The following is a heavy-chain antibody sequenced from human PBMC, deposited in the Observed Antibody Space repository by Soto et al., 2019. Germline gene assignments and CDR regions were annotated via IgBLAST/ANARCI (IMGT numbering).Heavy chain of an antibody. J-gene: IGHJ5*02. Sequence: SETLSLTCAVYGGSFSGYYWSWIRQPPGKGLEWIGEINHSGSTNYNPSLKSRVTISVDTSKNQFSLKLSSVTAADTAVHYCARARGSIWSYNWFDPWGQGTLVTVSS. D-gene: IGHD3-16*01. CDR1: GGSFSGYY. V-gene: IGHV4-34*01. CDR2: INHSGST. CDR3: ARARGSIWSYNWFDP.